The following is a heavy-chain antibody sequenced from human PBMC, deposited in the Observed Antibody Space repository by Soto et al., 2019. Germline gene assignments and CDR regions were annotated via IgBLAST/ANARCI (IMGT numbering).Heavy chain of an antibody. V-gene: IGHV4-31*03. CDR3: ARVWGSSGYYVHDAFDV. D-gene: IGHD3-22*01. CDR2: IDDSGTT. Sequence: QVQLQESGPGLVKPSQTLSLTCTVSGVSISSGGYYWSWIRQHPGKGLEWIGYIDDSGTTYYNPSRKSRVTISVDTSKSQFSLKLSAVTAADTSVYYCARVWGSSGYYVHDAFDVWGQVRMVTVSS. CDR1: GVSISSGGYY. J-gene: IGHJ3*01.